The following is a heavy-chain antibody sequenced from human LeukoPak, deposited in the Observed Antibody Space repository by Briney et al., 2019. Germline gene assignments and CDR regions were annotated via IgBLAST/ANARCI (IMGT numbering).Heavy chain of an antibody. CDR1: GXTSSTYW. D-gene: IGHD3-22*01. V-gene: IGHV3-7*01. J-gene: IGHJ2*01. Sequence: GGSLRLSCAASGXTSSTYWMSWVRQAPGKGLEWVASIKRDGSETYYVDSVKGRFTLSRDNAKNSLYLQMNSLRADDTAVYYCARDRDSRWDFDLWGRGTLVTVSS. CDR2: IKRDGSET. CDR3: ARDRDSRWDFDL.